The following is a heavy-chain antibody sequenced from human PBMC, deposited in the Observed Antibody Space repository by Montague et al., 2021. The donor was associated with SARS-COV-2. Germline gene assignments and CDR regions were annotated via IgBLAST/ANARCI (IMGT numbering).Heavy chain of an antibody. CDR3: ARGARQGDGFRLGSFDS. Sequence: SETLSLTCSGLGGCITGSYWNWIRQPPGNGREWIGEIYHNGSTNYNPSLKSRVTMSVDTSKNQFSLKLSSVTAADTAVYYCARGARQGDGFRLGSFDSWGQGTLVTVSS. CDR2: IYHNGST. V-gene: IGHV4-34*01. D-gene: IGHD2-21*01. J-gene: IGHJ4*02. CDR1: GGCITGSY.